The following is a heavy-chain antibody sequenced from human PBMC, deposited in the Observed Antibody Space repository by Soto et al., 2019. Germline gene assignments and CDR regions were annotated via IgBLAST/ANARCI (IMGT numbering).Heavy chain of an antibody. CDR3: SRGILV. D-gene: IGHD5-18*01. Sequence: QVQLQESGPGLMKPTQTLSLTGTVSGGSINSGCYCWSWIRQHPGKGLDWIGCISYARSSSYNPSLKRRVTISVDTSKNQFSPKLTSVTAADTAVYYCSRGILVWGQGALITVSS. J-gene: IGHJ4*02. V-gene: IGHV4-31*03. CDR2: ISYARSS. CDR1: GGSINSGCYC.